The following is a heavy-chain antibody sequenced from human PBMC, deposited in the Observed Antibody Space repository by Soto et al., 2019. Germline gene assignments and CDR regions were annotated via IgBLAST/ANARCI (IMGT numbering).Heavy chain of an antibody. CDR2: ISSGSSYT. CDR3: ARKYDYDSSGRGAFDI. CDR1: GFTFSNYY. Sequence: QVQLVESGGGLVKPGGSLRLSCAASGFTFSNYYMSWIRQAPGKGLEWVSYISSGSSYTNYADSVKGRFTISRDNAKNSLYLQMNSLRGEDTAVYYCARKYDYDSSGRGAFDIWGQGTMVTVSS. D-gene: IGHD3-22*01. J-gene: IGHJ3*02. V-gene: IGHV3-11*06.